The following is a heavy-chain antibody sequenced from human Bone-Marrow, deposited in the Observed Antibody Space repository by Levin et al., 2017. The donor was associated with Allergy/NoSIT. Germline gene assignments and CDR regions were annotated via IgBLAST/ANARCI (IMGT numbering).Heavy chain of an antibody. J-gene: IGHJ6*02. V-gene: IGHV1-69*13. CDR3: ARGVRFVEWLSNPRHYYYYGMDV. D-gene: IGHD3-3*01. CDR2: IIPSFGAT. CDR1: GGSLNNYA. Sequence: SVKVSCKASGGSLNNYAISWVRQAPGQGLEWMGGIIPSFGATNYAQTFQDRVTITADESTNRAYMELRGLRSEDTAVYYCARGVRFVEWLSNPRHYYYYGMDVWGQGTTVTVSS.